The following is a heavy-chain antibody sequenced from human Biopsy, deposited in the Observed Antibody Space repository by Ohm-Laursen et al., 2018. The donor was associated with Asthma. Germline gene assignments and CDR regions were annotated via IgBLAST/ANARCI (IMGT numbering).Heavy chain of an antibody. V-gene: IGHV3-30*18. CDR2: ISFDGSNK. CDR1: GFTFSNYG. Sequence: SSLRLSCAASGFTFSNYGMHWVRQAPGKGLDWVAVISFDGSNKNYTDSVKGRFTISRDNSRNTLHLQMNSLRAEDMAVYYCAKDVFPGWELRRGPDYWGQGTLVTVSS. CDR3: AKDVFPGWELRRGPDY. D-gene: IGHD1-26*01. J-gene: IGHJ4*02.